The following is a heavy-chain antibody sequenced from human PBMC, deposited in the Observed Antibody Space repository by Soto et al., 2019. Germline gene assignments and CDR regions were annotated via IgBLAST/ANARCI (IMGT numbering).Heavy chain of an antibody. CDR1: GGSVSSGSYY. CDR3: ARDPRSPYYHDH. D-gene: IGHD3-3*01. Sequence: TLSLTCTVSGGSVSSGSYYWSWIRQHPGRGLEWIGYIYYTGNTYYNPCLKSRLAISGDTSNNQFSLKLTSLTAAATAGYDCARDPRSPYYHDHWGQVTLGTASS. CDR2: IYYTGNT. J-gene: IGHJ4*02. V-gene: IGHV4-31*03.